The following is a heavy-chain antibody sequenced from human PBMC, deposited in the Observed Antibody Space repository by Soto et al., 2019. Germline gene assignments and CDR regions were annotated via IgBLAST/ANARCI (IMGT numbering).Heavy chain of an antibody. CDR2: IWYDGSNK. CDR3: ARDLLPRRESITIFGVVMAQYYFDY. CDR1: GFTFSSYG. J-gene: IGHJ4*02. Sequence: GGSLRLSCAASGFTFSSYGMHWVRQAPGKGLEWVAVIWYDGSNKYYVDSVKGRFTISRDNSKNTLYLQMNSLRAEDTAVYYCARDLLPRRESITIFGVVMAQYYFDYWGQGTLVTVSS. D-gene: IGHD3-3*01. V-gene: IGHV3-33*01.